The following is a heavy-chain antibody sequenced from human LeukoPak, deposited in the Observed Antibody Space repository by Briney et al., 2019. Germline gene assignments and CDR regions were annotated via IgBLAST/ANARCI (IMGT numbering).Heavy chain of an antibody. CDR1: GGSISSYY. CDR2: IYYTGST. D-gene: IGHD2-15*01. V-gene: IGHV4-59*01. Sequence: SETLSLTCTVSGGSISSYYWSWIRQPPGKGLEWIGYIYYTGSTNYNPSLKSRVTISVDTSKNQFSLKLSSVTAADTAVYYCARGVVAAPQTFDYWGQGTLVAVSS. CDR3: ARGVVAAPQTFDY. J-gene: IGHJ4*02.